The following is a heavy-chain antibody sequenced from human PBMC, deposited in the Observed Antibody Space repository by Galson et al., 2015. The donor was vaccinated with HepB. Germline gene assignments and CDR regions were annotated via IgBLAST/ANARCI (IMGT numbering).Heavy chain of an antibody. Sequence: QSGAEVKKPGESLRISCKGSGYSFTSYRISWVRQMPGKGLEWMGRIDPSDSYTNYSPSFQGHVTISADKSISTAYLQWSSLKASDTAMYYCARSAPGYSSSWYGFVYYYYYGMDVWGQGTTVTVSS. V-gene: IGHV5-10-1*01. CDR2: IDPSDSYT. D-gene: IGHD6-13*01. CDR1: GYSFTSYR. J-gene: IGHJ6*02. CDR3: ARSAPGYSSSWYGFVYYYYYGMDV.